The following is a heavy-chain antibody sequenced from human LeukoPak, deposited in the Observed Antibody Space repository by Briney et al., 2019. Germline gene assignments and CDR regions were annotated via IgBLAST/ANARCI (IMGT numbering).Heavy chain of an antibody. D-gene: IGHD4-11*01. V-gene: IGHV3-33*06. CDR2: IWSNGTTT. Sequence: PGRSLRLSCATSGFTFSHYGMHSVRQAPGKGLEWVSVIWSNGTTTFYADPVKGRFTISKDNFQRTLYLQMNSLTAEDTAVYYCAKDAQRGFDDSNSLDKWGKGTLVTVSS. CDR1: GFTFSHYG. CDR3: AKDAQRGFDDSNSLDK. J-gene: IGHJ4*02.